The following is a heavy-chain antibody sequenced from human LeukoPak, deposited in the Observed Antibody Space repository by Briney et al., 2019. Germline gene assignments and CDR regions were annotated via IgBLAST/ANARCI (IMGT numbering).Heavy chain of an antibody. CDR2: INHSGST. CDR3: ARRRAGSYYDSSGYLRASHFDY. D-gene: IGHD3-22*01. J-gene: IGHJ4*02. CDR1: GGSFSGYY. Sequence: TSETLSLTCAVYGGSFSGYYWSWIRQPPGKGLEWIGEINHSGSTNHNPSLKSRVTISVDTSKNQFSLKLSSVTAADTAVYYCARRRAGSYYDSSGYLRASHFDYWGQGTLVTVSS. V-gene: IGHV4-34*01.